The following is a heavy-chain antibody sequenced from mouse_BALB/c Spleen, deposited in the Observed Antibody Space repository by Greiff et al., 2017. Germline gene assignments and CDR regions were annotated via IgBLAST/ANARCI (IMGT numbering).Heavy chain of an antibody. CDR2: ISSGSSTI. D-gene: IGHD6-1*01. CDR3: ARGAEDYAMDY. J-gene: IGHJ4*01. V-gene: IGHV5-17*02. CDR1: GFTFSSFG. Sequence: EVKLMESGGGLVQPGGSRKLSCAASGFTFSSFGMHWVRQAPEKGLEWVAYISSGSSTIYYADTVKGRFTISRDNPKNTLFLQMTSLRSEDTAMYYCARGAEDYAMDYWGQGTSVTVSS.